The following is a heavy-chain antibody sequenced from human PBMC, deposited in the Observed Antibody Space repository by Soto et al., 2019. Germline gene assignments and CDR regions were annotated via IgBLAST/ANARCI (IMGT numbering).Heavy chain of an antibody. CDR2: TYYKSKWYY. D-gene: IGHD1-1*01. J-gene: IGHJ6*03. V-gene: IGHV6-1*01. CDR3: ARGSWDDVSGHYYMDV. CDR1: GDSVSSNSAG. Sequence: PSQTLSLTFDISGDSVSSNSAGWNWIRQTPSRGLEWLGRTYYKSKWYYTYAASVKSRITVSPDTSKNQFSLQLTSVTPEDTAVYYCARGSWDDVSGHYYMDVWDKGTTVTVSS.